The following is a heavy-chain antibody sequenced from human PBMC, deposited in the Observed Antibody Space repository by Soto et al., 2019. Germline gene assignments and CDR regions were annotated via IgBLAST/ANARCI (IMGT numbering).Heavy chain of an antibody. J-gene: IGHJ4*02. D-gene: IGHD6-13*01. Sequence: GESLKISCQCPGYTFSNFLIGLVRQFPRQGVEWMGIIYPGDHETRYSPSCLGKVTIAAETSINTAYLQWSSVEASDSAFYYCAQSPCSSPYFDLWGKGALVTVSS. V-gene: IGHV5-51*01. CDR2: IYPGDHET. CDR1: GYTFSNFL. CDR3: AQSPCSSPYFDL.